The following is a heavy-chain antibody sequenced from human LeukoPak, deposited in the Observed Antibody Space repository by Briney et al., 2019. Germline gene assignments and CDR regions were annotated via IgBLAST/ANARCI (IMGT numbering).Heavy chain of an antibody. CDR3: ARGDNPDY. V-gene: IGHV3-7*04. J-gene: IGHJ4*02. D-gene: IGHD1-14*01. CDR2: IKQDGSVK. Sequence: GGSLRLSCAASGFIFSDYWMTWVRQAPGKGLEWVANIKQDGSVKYCVDSVKGRFTISRDNAENSLYLQMNSLRAEDTAVYYCARGDNPDYWGQGTLVTVSS. CDR1: GFIFSDYW.